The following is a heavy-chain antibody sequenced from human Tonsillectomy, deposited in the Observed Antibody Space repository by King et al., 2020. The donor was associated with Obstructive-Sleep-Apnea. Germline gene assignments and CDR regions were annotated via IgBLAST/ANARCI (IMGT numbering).Heavy chain of an antibody. CDR3: AGTLRYFDWFDY. D-gene: IGHD3-9*01. J-gene: IGHJ4*02. Sequence: QVQLQQWGAGLLKPSETLSLTCAVYGGSFSGYYWSWIRQPPGKGLEWIGEINHSGSTNYNPSLKSRVTISVDTSQNPFSLKLSSVTAADTAVYYCAGTLRYFDWFDYWGQGNLVTVSS. CDR1: GGSFSGYY. CDR2: INHSGST. V-gene: IGHV4-34*01.